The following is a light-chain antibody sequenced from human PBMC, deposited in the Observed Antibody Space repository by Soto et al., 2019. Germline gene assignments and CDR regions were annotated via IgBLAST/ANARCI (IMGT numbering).Light chain of an antibody. CDR2: GAS. CDR1: QSVSSK. CDR3: QQYNNRPPAAIT. V-gene: IGKV3-15*01. Sequence: EIVMTQSPATLSVSPGERATLSCRASQSVSSKLAWYQQKPGQAPRLLIYGASTRATGIPARFSGSGSGTEFTLTISSLQSEDFAVYYCQQYNNRPPAAITFGQGTRLEIK. J-gene: IGKJ5*01.